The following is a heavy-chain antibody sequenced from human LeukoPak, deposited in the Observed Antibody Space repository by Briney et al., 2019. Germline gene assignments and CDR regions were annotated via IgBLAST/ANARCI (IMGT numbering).Heavy chain of an antibody. Sequence: ASVKVSCKASGYTFTSYDINWVRQATGQGLEWMGWVNPNSGNTGYAQKFQGRVTMTRNTSISTAYMELSSLRSEDTAVYYCARGRGRMKWRWLQFAAGEYWGQGTLVTVSS. D-gene: IGHD5-24*01. CDR3: ARGRGRMKWRWLQFAAGEY. CDR1: GYTFTSYD. V-gene: IGHV1-8*01. CDR2: VNPNSGNT. J-gene: IGHJ4*02.